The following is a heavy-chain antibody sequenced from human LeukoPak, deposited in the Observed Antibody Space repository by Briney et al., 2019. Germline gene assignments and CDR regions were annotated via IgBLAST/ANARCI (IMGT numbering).Heavy chain of an antibody. CDR2: IYYSGST. CDR1: GGSFSGYY. CDR3: ARHSYSYYYDSSGHDNWFDP. D-gene: IGHD3-22*01. V-gene: IGHV4-59*08. Sequence: SETLSLTCAVYGGSFSGYYWSWIRQPPGKGLEWIGYIYYSGSTNYNPSLKSRVTISVDTSKNQFSLKLSSVTAADTAVYYCARHSYSYYYDSSGHDNWFDPWGQGTLVTVSS. J-gene: IGHJ5*02.